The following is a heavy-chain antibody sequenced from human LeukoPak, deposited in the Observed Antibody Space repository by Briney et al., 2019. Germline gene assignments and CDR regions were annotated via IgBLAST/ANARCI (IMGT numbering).Heavy chain of an antibody. V-gene: IGHV4-59*08. CDR2: ISHSGST. J-gene: IGHJ4*02. D-gene: IGHD3-22*01. CDR3: ARSGSGFYDSSGYYPY. CDR1: GGSISSYD. Sequence: SETLSLTCTVSGGSISSYDWSWIRQPPGKGLEWIGSISHSGSTYYNPSLKSRVTISVDTSKNQFSLKLSSVTAADTAVYYCARSGSGFYDSSGYYPYWGQGTLVTVSS.